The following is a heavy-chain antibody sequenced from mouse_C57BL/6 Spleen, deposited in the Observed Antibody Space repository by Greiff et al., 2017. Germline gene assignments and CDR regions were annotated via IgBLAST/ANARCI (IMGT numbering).Heavy chain of an antibody. V-gene: IGHV1-15*01. Sequence: QVQLQQSGAELVRPGASVTLSCKASGYTFTDYEMPWVKQTPVHGLEWIGAIDPETGGTDYNQKFKGKAILTADKSSSTAYMELRSLTSEDSAVYYCTRGRGTTTGYAMDYWGQGTSVTVSS. CDR2: IDPETGGT. CDR1: GYTFTDYE. D-gene: IGHD1-1*01. J-gene: IGHJ4*01. CDR3: TRGRGTTTGYAMDY.